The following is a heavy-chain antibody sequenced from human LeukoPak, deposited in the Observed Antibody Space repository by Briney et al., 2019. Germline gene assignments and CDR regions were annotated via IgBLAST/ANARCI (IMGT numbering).Heavy chain of an antibody. CDR1: GFTFSHYA. CDR3: ARGPGLIGDYDYYYYYMDV. Sequence: GGSLRLSCAASGFTFSHYAMSWVRQAPGKGLEWASVISDSGGSTYYADSVKGRFTISRDNSKNALYLQMNNLRAEDTAVYYCARGPGLIGDYDYYYYYMDVWGKGTTVTVSS. J-gene: IGHJ6*03. CDR2: ISDSGGST. D-gene: IGHD3-16*01. V-gene: IGHV3-23*01.